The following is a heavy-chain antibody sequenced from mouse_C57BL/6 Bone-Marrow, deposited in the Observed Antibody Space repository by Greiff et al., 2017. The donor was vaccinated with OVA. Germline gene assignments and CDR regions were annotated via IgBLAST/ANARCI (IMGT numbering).Heavy chain of an antibody. CDR2: IDPEDGDT. D-gene: IGHD1-1*01. Sequence: EVQLQQSGAELVRPGASVKLSCTASGFNIKDYYMHWVKQRPEQGLEWIGRIDPEDGDTEYAPKFQGKATLTADTSSNTAYLQLSSLTSEDTAVYYCTTGGYYYGSIAMDYWGQGTSVTVSS. CDR3: TTGGYYYGSIAMDY. CDR1: GFNIKDYY. V-gene: IGHV14-1*01. J-gene: IGHJ4*01.